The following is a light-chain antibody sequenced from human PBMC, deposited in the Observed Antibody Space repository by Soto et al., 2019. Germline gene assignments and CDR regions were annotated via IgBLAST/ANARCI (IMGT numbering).Light chain of an antibody. V-gene: IGLV2-8*01. CDR1: SSDVGAYDY. J-gene: IGLJ2*01. Sequence: QSALTQPPSASGSPGQSVTLSCTGTSSDVGAYDYVCWYQQHPGKAPRLMIYEVNKRPSGVPDRFSGSKSGNTASLTVSGLQAEDEADYYCSSYAGSANLVFGGGTKLTVL. CDR3: SSYAGSANLV. CDR2: EVN.